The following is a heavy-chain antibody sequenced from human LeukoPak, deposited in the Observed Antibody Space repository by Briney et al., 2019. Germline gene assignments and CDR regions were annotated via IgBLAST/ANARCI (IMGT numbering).Heavy chain of an antibody. J-gene: IGHJ6*02. V-gene: IGHV1-18*01. CDR1: GYTFTSYG. Sequence: ASVKVSCKASGYTFTSYGISWVRQAPGQGLEWMGWISAYNGNTNYAQKLQGRVTMTTDTSTSTAYMELRSLRSDDTAVCYCARDLRYFDWANYGMDVWGQGTTVTVSS. CDR2: ISAYNGNT. CDR3: ARDLRYFDWANYGMDV. D-gene: IGHD3-9*01.